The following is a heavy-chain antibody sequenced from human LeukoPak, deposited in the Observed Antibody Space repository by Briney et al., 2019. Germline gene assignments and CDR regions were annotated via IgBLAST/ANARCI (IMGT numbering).Heavy chain of an antibody. CDR3: ARDLKDSLGLTVYCSSTSCPQYYYYYMDV. J-gene: IGHJ6*03. Sequence: GGSLRLSCAASGFTFSSYSMNWVRQAPGKGLEWVSYISSGSTYMYYADSLKGRFTISRGNAKSSLYLQMNSLRAADTAVYYCARDLKDSLGLTVYCSSTSCPQYYYYYMDVWGKGTTVTASS. D-gene: IGHD2-2*01. CDR2: ISSGSTYM. V-gene: IGHV3-21*04. CDR1: GFTFSSYS.